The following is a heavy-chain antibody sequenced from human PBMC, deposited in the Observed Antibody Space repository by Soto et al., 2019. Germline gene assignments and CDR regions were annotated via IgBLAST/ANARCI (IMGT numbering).Heavy chain of an antibody. D-gene: IGHD5-18*01. Sequence: ASVKVSCKASGYRFTTFYIHWVRQAPGQGLEWMGRMNLDTGGTTYAQKFQGRVTMTRDTPISTAYMEVTNLKSDDTAIYYCARDGNFAFRGYSFGFDFWGQGTLVTVSS. CDR1: GYRFTTFY. J-gene: IGHJ4*02. V-gene: IGHV1-2*06. CDR2: MNLDTGGT. CDR3: ARDGNFAFRGYSFGFDF.